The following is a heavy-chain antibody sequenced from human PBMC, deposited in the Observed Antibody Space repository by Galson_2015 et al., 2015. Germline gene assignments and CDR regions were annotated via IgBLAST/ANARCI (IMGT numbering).Heavy chain of an antibody. Sequence: SVKVSCKASGGTFSSYTISWVRQAPGQGLEWMGRIIPILGIANYAQKFQGRVTITADKSTSTAYMELSSLRSEDTAVYYCARGRITMVRGVHNWFDPWGQGTLVTVSS. J-gene: IGHJ5*02. CDR2: IIPILGIA. V-gene: IGHV1-69*02. D-gene: IGHD3-10*01. CDR3: ARGRITMVRGVHNWFDP. CDR1: GGTFSSYT.